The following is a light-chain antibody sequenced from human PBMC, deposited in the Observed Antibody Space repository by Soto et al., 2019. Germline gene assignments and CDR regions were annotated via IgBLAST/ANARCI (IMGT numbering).Light chain of an antibody. CDR3: QHYNNWPPWT. CDR1: QSVSSN. Sequence: EIVMTQSPATLSVSPGERATLSCRASQSVSSNLAWYQQTPGQAPRLLIYGASTRAPGIPARFSGSGSGTEFTLTISSLQSEDFAIYYCQHYNNWPPWTFGQGTKVDIK. J-gene: IGKJ1*01. CDR2: GAS. V-gene: IGKV3-15*01.